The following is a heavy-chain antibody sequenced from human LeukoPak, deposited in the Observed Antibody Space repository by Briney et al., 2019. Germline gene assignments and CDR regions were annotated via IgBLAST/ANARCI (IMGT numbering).Heavy chain of an antibody. J-gene: IGHJ3*02. V-gene: IGHV4-4*02. CDR3: ARPDYLRYCSGGSCQSRLDAFDI. Sequence: SGTLSLTCAVSGGSISSSHWWSWVRQPPGKGLEWIGEIHQTGSTNYNPSLRSRGSISLDKAKNQFTLNLNSVTAADTAVYYCARPDYLRYCSGGSCQSRLDAFDIWGQGTMVTVSS. CDR2: IHQTGST. CDR1: GGSISSSHW. D-gene: IGHD2-15*01.